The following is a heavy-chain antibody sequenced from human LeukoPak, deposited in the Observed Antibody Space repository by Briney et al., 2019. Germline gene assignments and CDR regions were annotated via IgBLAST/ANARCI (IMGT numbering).Heavy chain of an antibody. J-gene: IGHJ5*02. V-gene: IGHV4-39*01. CDR3: ARHLESFDYGEHVNWIDP. CDR1: GGSISSSSYY. D-gene: IGHD4-17*01. Sequence: SETLSLTCTVSGGSISSSSYYWGWIRQPPGKGLEWIGSIYYSGSTYYNPSLKSRVTISVDTSKNQFSLKLSSVTAADTAVYYCARHLESFDYGEHVNWIDPWGQGTLVTVSS. CDR2: IYYSGST.